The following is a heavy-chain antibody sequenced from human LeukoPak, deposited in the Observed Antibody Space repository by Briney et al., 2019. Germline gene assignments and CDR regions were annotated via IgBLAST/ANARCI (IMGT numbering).Heavy chain of an antibody. Sequence: GGSLTLSCAASGFTFSSYAMHWVRQAPGKGLEWVAVISYDGRHKYYADSVKGRFTIYRDNSKNTLYLQMNSLRGEGTAVYCCSRDGYSYGYDAGGFDYWGQGTLVTVSS. J-gene: IGHJ4*02. D-gene: IGHD5-18*01. CDR3: SRDGYSYGYDAGGFDY. CDR2: ISYDGRHK. CDR1: GFTFSSYA. V-gene: IGHV3-30*04.